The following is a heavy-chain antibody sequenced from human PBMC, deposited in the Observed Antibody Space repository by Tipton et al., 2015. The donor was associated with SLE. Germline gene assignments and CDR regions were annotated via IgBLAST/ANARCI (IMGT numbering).Heavy chain of an antibody. CDR2: INPNSDDT. CDR1: GYNFIGYY. J-gene: IGHJ3*02. CDR3: ARWGWGIVGATDACDI. D-gene: IGHD1-26*01. Sequence: QLVQSGAEVKKPGASVKVSCKASGYNFIGYYIHWVRQAPGQGLEWMGWINPNSDDTYYAEKFQGRVTMTRDTSISTAYMELSRLGSDDTAVYYCARWGWGIVGATDACDICGQGTMVTVSS. V-gene: IGHV1-2*02.